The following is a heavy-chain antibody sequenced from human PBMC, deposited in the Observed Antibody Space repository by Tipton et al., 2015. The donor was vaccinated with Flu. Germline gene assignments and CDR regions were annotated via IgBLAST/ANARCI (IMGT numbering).Heavy chain of an antibody. J-gene: IGHJ5*02. CDR1: GGSFSAYY. Sequence: TLSLTCAVYGGSFSAYYWSWIRQPPGKGLEWIGEINHSGSTNYNPSLKSRVTISVDTSKNQFSLKLSSVIAADTAVYYCARVTELLWFGEARGWFDPWGQGTLVTVSS. V-gene: IGHV4-34*01. CDR2: INHSGST. CDR3: ARVTELLWFGEARGWFDP. D-gene: IGHD3-10*01.